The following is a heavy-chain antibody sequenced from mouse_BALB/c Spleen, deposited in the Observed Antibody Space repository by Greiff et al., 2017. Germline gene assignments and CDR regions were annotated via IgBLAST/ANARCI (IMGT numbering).Heavy chain of an antibody. D-gene: IGHD1-2*01. CDR2: ISDGGSYT. V-gene: IGHV5-4*02. Sequence: EVQLVESGGDLVKPGGSLKLSCAASGFTFSDYYMYWVRQTPEKRLEWVATISDGGSYTYYPDSVKGRFTISRDNAKNNLYLQMSSLKSEDTAMYYCAREGYGFVDYWGQGTTLTVSS. CDR1: GFTFSDYY. CDR3: AREGYGFVDY. J-gene: IGHJ2*01.